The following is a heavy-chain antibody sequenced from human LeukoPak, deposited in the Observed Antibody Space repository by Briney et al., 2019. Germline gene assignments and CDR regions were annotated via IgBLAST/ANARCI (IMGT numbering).Heavy chain of an antibody. CDR1: GYTFTSYG. D-gene: IGHD6-19*01. J-gene: IGHJ4*02. V-gene: IGHV1-18*01. CDR2: ISAYNGNT. CDR3: ARRSSGWYGGFDDY. Sequence: ASVKGSCKASGYTFTSYGISWVRQAPGQGLEWMGWISAYNGNTNYAQKLQGRVTMTTDTSTSTAYMELRSLRSDDTAVYYCARRSSGWYGGFDDYWGQGTLVTVSS.